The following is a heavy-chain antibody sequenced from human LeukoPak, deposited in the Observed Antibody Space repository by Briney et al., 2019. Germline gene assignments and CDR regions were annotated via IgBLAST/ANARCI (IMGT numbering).Heavy chain of an antibody. CDR1: GGTFSSYA. V-gene: IGHV1-69*05. Sequence: SVTVSCKASGGTFSSYAISWVRQAPGQGLEGMGGIIPIFGTANYAQKFQGRGTITTDESTSTAYMELSSLRSEDTAVYYCARDGGLAASYYYYMDVWGKGTTVTVSS. CDR3: ARDGGLAASYYYYMDV. D-gene: IGHD2-15*01. J-gene: IGHJ6*03. CDR2: IIPIFGTA.